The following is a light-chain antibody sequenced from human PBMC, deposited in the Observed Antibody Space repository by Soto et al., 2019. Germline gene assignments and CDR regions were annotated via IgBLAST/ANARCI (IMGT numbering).Light chain of an antibody. J-gene: IGLJ2*01. CDR2: GVS. CDR1: SSDVGAWNF. Sequence: QSALTQPASVSGSPGQSGTISCTGTSSDVGAWNFVSWYQQHPGKAPKLMIYGVSSRPSGVSDRFSGYKSGDTASLTISRIQPEEEDDYYCSSYTSSTPLIFGGRTQLTVL. CDR3: SSYTSSTPLI. V-gene: IGLV2-14*01.